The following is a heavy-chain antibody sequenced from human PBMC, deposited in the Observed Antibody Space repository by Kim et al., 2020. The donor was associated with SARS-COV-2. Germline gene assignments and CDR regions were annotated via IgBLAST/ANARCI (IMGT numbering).Heavy chain of an antibody. D-gene: IGHD3-22*01. CDR3: ARDGYYYDSSGYGSPIDY. J-gene: IGHJ4*02. Sequence: KGRFTISRDNSKNTLYLQMNSLRAEDTAVYYCARDGYYYDSSGYGSPIDYWGQGTLVTVSS. V-gene: IGHV3-30*07.